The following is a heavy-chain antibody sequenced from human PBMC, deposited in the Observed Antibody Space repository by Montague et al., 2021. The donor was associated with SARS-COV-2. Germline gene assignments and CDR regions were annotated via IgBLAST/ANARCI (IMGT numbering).Heavy chain of an antibody. J-gene: IGHJ3*02. Sequence: SETLSLTCAVYGGSFSGYYWSWIRQPPGKWLEWIWEINHRGSTNYNPSLKSRVIISVDTSKNQFSLKLSSVTAADTAVYYRARGTRPCSITIFGVIISGHVFDIWGQGTMVTVYS. V-gene: IGHV4-34*01. CDR3: ARGTRPCSITIFGVIISGHVFDI. D-gene: IGHD3-3*01. CDR1: GGSFSGYY. CDR2: INHRGST.